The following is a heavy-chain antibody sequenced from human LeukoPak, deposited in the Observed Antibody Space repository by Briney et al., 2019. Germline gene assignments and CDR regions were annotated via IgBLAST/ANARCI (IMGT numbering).Heavy chain of an antibody. Sequence: TGGSLRLSCDASGFSIYTYTMYWVRQAPGQGLEWVSGIRNSDGMTYYADSVRGRFTIYTDNSKNTLYLQMNSLRTEDTALYYCAKGLERESRLDSWGQGTLVTVSS. CDR2: IRNSDGMT. CDR1: GFSIYTYT. V-gene: IGHV3-23*01. D-gene: IGHD1-1*01. CDR3: AKGLERESRLDS. J-gene: IGHJ4*02.